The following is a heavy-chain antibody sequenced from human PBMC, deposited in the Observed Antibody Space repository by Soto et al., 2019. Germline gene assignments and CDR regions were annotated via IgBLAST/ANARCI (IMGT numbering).Heavy chain of an antibody. D-gene: IGHD5-18*01. Sequence: AGGSLSLSCAASGFTFSSYSMNWVRQAPGKGLEWVSYISSSSSTIYYADSVKGRFTISRDNAKNSLYLQMNSLRAEDTAVYYCARDPGYSYCYRPGYYYGMDVCGQGTTVTVSS. V-gene: IGHV3-48*01. CDR2: ISSSSSTI. J-gene: IGHJ6*02. CDR3: ARDPGYSYCYRPGYYYGMDV. CDR1: GFTFSSYS.